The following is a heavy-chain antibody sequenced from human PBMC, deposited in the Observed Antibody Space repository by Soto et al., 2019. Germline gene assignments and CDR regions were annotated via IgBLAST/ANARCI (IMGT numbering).Heavy chain of an antibody. CDR1: GGSISSSNYY. D-gene: IGHD3-3*01. Sequence: SETLSLTCTVSGGSISSSNYYLGWIRQPPGKGLEWIGSIHYSGSTYYNSSLKSRVTISVDKSKNQFSLKLSSVTAADTAVYYCARCLTIFGANQFDPWGQGTLVTVSS. CDR3: ARCLTIFGANQFDP. V-gene: IGHV4-39*07. J-gene: IGHJ5*02. CDR2: IHYSGST.